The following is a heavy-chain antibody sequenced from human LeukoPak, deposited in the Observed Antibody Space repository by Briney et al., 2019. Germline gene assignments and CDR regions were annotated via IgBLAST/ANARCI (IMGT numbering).Heavy chain of an antibody. CDR1: GFTFSSYW. Sequence: PGGSLRLSCAASGFTFSSYWMHWVRQAPGKGLVRVSRICSDGSCTDYADSVKGRFTISRDNAKNTLYLQMNSLRAEDTAIYYCAGSSGQIWFDPWGQGTLVTVSS. D-gene: IGHD3-22*01. CDR2: ICSDGSCT. CDR3: AGSSGQIWFDP. J-gene: IGHJ5*02. V-gene: IGHV3-74*01.